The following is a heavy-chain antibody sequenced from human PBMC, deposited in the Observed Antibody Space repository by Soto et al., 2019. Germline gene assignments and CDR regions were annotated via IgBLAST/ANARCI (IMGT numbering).Heavy chain of an antibody. CDR1: GFTFSSYC. D-gene: IGHD3-22*01. V-gene: IGHV3-30*03. Sequence: GGSLRLSCTASGFTFSSYCMHWVRQAPGKGLEWVAVISYDGSDKYYADSVKGRFTISRDNSKNTLYLQMNSLRAEDTAVYYCARQCFDTSGYYDDYWGQRTVVTVSS. CDR3: ARQCFDTSGYYDDY. J-gene: IGHJ4*02. CDR2: ISYDGSDK.